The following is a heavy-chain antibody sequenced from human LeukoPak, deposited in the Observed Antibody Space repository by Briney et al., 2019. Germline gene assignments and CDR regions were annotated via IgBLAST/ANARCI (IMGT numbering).Heavy chain of an antibody. V-gene: IGHV4-61*01. CDR1: GGSVSSGSYY. Sequence: SETLSLTCTVSGGSVSSGSYYWSWIRQPPGKGLEWIGYIYYSGSTNYNPSLKSRVTISVDTSKNQFSLKLSSVTAADTAVYYCARVAYPRWWFDPWGQGTLVTVSS. CDR2: IYYSGST. D-gene: IGHD2-15*01. J-gene: IGHJ5*02. CDR3: ARVAYPRWWFDP.